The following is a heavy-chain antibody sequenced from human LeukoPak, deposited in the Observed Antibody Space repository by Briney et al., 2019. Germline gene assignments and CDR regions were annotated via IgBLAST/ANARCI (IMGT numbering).Heavy chain of an antibody. Sequence: SETLSLTCAVYGGSFSGYYWSWIRQPPGKGLEWIGYISDSGNTTYNPSLKRRFTISVDTSKSQFSLKLKSVTAADTAVYYCARENGSGRSSFPDYWGQGTLVTVSS. CDR3: ARENGSGRSSFPDY. V-gene: IGHV4-4*08. J-gene: IGHJ4*02. CDR2: ISDSGNT. CDR1: GGSFSGYY. D-gene: IGHD3-10*01.